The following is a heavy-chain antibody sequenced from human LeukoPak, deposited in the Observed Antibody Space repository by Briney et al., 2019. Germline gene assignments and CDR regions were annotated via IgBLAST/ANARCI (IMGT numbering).Heavy chain of an antibody. Sequence: PSETLSLTCTVSGGSISSYYWSWIRQPPGKGLEWIGYIYYSGSTNYNPSLKSRVTISVDTSKNQFSLKLSSVTAADTAVYYCAAPVEADDAFDIWGQGTMVTVSS. V-gene: IGHV4-59*01. D-gene: IGHD2-15*01. CDR3: AAPVEADDAFDI. CDR1: GGSISSYY. CDR2: IYYSGST. J-gene: IGHJ3*02.